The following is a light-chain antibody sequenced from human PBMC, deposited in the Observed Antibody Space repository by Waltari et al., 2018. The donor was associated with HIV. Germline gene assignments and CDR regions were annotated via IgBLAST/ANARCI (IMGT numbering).Light chain of an antibody. J-gene: IGLJ3*02. CDR2: KNE. CDR1: SSNIGSND. V-gene: IGLV1-47*01. Sequence: QSVLTQPPSASGTPGQKVTISCSGSSSNIGSNDIFWYQQLPGAAPKLRMYKNERRPWGVSARLSGSKSATSASQAISGHRSEDEADYTGATWDDRLSGGVFRGGTKRNVL. CDR3: ATWDDRLSGGV.